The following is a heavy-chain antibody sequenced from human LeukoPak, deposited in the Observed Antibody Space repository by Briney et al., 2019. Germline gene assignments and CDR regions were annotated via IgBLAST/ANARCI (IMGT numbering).Heavy chain of an antibody. D-gene: IGHD3-10*01. CDR1: VFTFSSYA. Sequence: GGSLRLSCAASVFTFSSYAMHWVRQAPGKGLEWVAVVSKDGSNKFYVDSVKGRFTISRDNSKNTLYLEMNSLRTEDTALYYCAKDKYYSSGTFFDYWGQGTLVTVSS. CDR2: VSKDGSNK. CDR3: AKDKYYSSGTFFDY. J-gene: IGHJ4*02. V-gene: IGHV3-30*18.